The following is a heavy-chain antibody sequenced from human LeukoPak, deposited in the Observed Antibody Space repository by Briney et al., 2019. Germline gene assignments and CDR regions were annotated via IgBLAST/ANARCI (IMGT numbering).Heavy chain of an antibody. D-gene: IGHD6-13*01. CDR3: VKGASSSWYVFDY. J-gene: IGHJ4*02. Sequence: PGGSLRLSCSASGFTFSPYAMHWVRQAPGKGLEYVSGISSSGGTTHHADSVKGRFSISRDNSKNTLFLQMGSLRAEDTAIYYCVKGASSSWYVFDYWGQGTLVTVSS. V-gene: IGHV3-64D*06. CDR1: GFTFSPYA. CDR2: ISSSGGTT.